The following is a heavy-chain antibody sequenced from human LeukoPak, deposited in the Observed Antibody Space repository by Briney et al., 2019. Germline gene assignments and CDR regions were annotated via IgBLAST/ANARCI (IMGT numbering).Heavy chain of an antibody. CDR2: ISSSGSTI. D-gene: IGHD6-6*01. CDR3: AREVAARPFDY. V-gene: IGHV3-48*03. CDR1: GFTFSSYE. J-gene: IGHJ4*02. Sequence: GGSLRLSCAASGFTFSSYEMNWVRQAPGKGLEWVSYISSSGSTIYYADPVKGRFTISRDNAKNSLYLQMNSLRAEDTAVYYCAREVAARPFDYWGQGTLVTVSS.